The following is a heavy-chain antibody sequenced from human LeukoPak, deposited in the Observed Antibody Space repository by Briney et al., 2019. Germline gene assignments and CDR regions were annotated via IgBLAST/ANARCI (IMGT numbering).Heavy chain of an antibody. CDR2: INHSGST. CDR3: ARGFSGGSWTVIDP. J-gene: IGHJ5*02. CDR1: GGSFSGYY. D-gene: IGHD2-15*01. V-gene: IGHV4-34*01. Sequence: SETLSLTCAVYGGSFSGYYWSWIRQPPGKGLEWIGEINHSGSTNYNPSLKSRVTISVDTSKNQFSLKLSSVTAADTAVYYCARGFSGGSWTVIDPWGQGTLVTVSS.